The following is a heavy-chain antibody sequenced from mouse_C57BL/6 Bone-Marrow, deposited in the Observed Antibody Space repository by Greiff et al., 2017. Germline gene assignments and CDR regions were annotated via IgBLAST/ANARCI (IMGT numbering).Heavy chain of an antibody. J-gene: IGHJ2*01. CDR3: ARSGAYFDY. D-gene: IGHD3-1*01. Sequence: VKLMESGAELVKPGASVKLSCKASGYTFTSYWMHWVKQRPGQGLEWIGMIHPNSGSTNYNEKFKSKATLTVDKSSSTAYMQLSSLTSEDSAVYYCARSGAYFDYWGQGTTLTVSS. V-gene: IGHV1-64*01. CDR2: IHPNSGST. CDR1: GYTFTSYW.